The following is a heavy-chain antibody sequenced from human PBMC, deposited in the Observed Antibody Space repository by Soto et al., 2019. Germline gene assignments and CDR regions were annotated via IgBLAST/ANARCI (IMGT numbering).Heavy chain of an antibody. Sequence: QVQLVESGGGVVQPGGSLRLSCAASGFTFSSYGMHWVRQAPGKGLEWVAVISYDGSNKYYADSVKGRFTISRDNSKNTLYLQMNSLRAEDTAVYYCAKGVTWNDIVYYYMDVWGKGTTVTVSS. CDR3: AKGVTWNDIVYYYMDV. D-gene: IGHD1-1*01. V-gene: IGHV3-30*18. J-gene: IGHJ6*03. CDR1: GFTFSSYG. CDR2: ISYDGSNK.